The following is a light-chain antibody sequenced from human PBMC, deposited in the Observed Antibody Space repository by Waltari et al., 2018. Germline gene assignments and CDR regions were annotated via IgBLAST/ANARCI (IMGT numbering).Light chain of an antibody. CDR3: ATWDDRIIGL. J-gene: IGLJ2*01. CDR2: DND. CDR1: NSNIGNNF. Sequence: QSVLTQPPSVSAAPGQKVTISCSGRNSNIGNNFVSWYQQFPGKAPKLLIYDNDKRPSGMPDGFSGSKSGTSATLDIIGVQSGDEADYYCATWDDRIIGLFGGGTKLNVL. V-gene: IGLV1-51*01.